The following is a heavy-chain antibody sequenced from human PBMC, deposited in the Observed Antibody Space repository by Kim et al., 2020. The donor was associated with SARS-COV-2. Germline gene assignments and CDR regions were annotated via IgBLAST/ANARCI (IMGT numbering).Heavy chain of an antibody. CDR3: ARDFSSVHWSGCFGH. CDR2: IYYSGST. D-gene: IGHD3-3*01. CDR1: GGSISGYY. J-gene: IGHJ5*02. Sequence: SETLSLTCTVSGGSISGYYWSWIRQPPGKGLEWIGYIYYSGSTKYNPSLKIRVTISVDTSKTQFSLKMSSVTAADTAVYYCARDFSSVHWSGCFGHWGQGTLVTVSS. V-gene: IGHV4-59*13.